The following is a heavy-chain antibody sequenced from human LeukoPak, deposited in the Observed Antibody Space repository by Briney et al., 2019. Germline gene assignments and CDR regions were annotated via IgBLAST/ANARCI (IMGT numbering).Heavy chain of an antibody. D-gene: IGHD5-24*01. CDR2: VYYSGST. J-gene: IGHJ5*02. CDR1: VDSMSDYY. V-gene: IGHV4-59*01. CDR3: ARELDGNGGWFDP. Sequence: SETLSLTCTVSVDSMSDYYWSWIRQSPGKGLEWIGEVYYSGSTHYNPSLKSRVTISVDTSKNQFSLRLTSVTAADTAIYYCARELDGNGGWFDPWGQGTLVTVSS.